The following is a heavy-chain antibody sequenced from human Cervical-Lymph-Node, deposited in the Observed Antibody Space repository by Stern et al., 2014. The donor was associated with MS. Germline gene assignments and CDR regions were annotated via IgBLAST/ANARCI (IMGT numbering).Heavy chain of an antibody. CDR1: GFTFSSSG. CDR3: AREGGNTAEYFQH. J-gene: IGHJ1*01. Sequence: QVQLVESGGGVVQPGRSLRLSCAASGFTFSSSGMHWVRQAPGKGLEWLAIIWYDGSNTYYADSVKGRFTISRDNSKNTLYLQMNSLRAEDTAVYYCAREGGNTAEYFQHWGQGTLVTFSS. D-gene: IGHD4-23*01. V-gene: IGHV3-33*01. CDR2: IWYDGSNT.